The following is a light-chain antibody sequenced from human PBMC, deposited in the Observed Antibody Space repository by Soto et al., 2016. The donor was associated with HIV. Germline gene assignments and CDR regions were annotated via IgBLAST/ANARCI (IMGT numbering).Light chain of an antibody. CDR3: LQHNSYPRT. J-gene: IGKJ1*01. CDR2: AAS. CDR1: QTISSW. Sequence: DIQMTQSPSTLSASVGDRVTITCRASQTISSWLAWYQQKAGKAPKRLIYAASSLQSGVPSRFSGSGSGTEFTLTISSLQPEDFATYYCLQHNSYPRTFGQGTKVEIK. V-gene: IGKV1-5*01.